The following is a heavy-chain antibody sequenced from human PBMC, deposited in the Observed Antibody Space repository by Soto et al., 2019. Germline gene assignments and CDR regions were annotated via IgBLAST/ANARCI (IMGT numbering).Heavy chain of an antibody. J-gene: IGHJ4*02. V-gene: IGHV3-30-3*01. CDR1: GFTFSSYA. Sequence: QVQLVESGGGVVQPGRSLRLSCAASGFTFSSYAMHWVRQAPGKGLEWVAVISYDGSNKYYADSVKGRFTISRDSSKNTLYVQMNSLRAEDTAVYYCARADYGGDYFDYWGQGTXVT. D-gene: IGHD4-17*01. CDR3: ARADYGGDYFDY. CDR2: ISYDGSNK.